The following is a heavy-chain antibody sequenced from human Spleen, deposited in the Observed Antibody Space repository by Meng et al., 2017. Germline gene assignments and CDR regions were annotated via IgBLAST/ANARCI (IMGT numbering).Heavy chain of an antibody. V-gene: IGHV2-70*04. D-gene: IGHD6-6*01. CDR1: GFSLSTSGVG. CDR3: ARAHSSSNWFDP. CDR2: IDGDDDK. J-gene: IGHJ5*02. Sequence: SGPTLVKPTQTLTLTCTFSGFSLSTSGVGVGWIRQPPGKALEWLARIDGDDDKFYSTSLKTRLTISKDTSKNQVVLTMTNMDPVDTATYYCARAHSSSNWFDPWGQGTLVTVSS.